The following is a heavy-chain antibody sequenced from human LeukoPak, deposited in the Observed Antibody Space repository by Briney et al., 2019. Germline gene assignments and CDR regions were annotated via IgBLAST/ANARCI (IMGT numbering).Heavy chain of an antibody. CDR1: GGSFGGYY. J-gene: IGHJ6*04. CDR2: INHSGST. CDR3: ARGVLGIYYYYYYGMDV. V-gene: IGHV4-34*01. D-gene: IGHD2-21*01. Sequence: SETLSLTCAVYGGSFGGYYWSWIRQPPGKGLEWIGEINHSGSTNYNPSLKSRVTISVDTSKNQFSLKLSSVTAADTAVYYCARGVLGIYYYYYYGMDVWGKGTTVTVSS.